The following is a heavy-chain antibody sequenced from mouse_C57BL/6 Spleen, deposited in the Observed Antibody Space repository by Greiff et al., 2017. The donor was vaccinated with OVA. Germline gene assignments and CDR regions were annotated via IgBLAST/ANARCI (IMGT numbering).Heavy chain of an antibody. Sequence: EVMLVESGGGLVKPGGSLKLSCAASGFTFSSYAMSWVRQTPEKRLEWVATISDGGSYTYYPDNVKGRFTISRDNAKNNLYLQMSHLKSEDTAMYYCARGDYGYYFDYWGQGTTLTVSS. J-gene: IGHJ2*01. CDR2: ISDGGSYT. D-gene: IGHD1-2*01. CDR3: ARGDYGYYFDY. V-gene: IGHV5-4*03. CDR1: GFTFSSYA.